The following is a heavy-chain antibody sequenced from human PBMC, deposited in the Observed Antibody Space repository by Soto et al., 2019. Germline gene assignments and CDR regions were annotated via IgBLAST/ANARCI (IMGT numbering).Heavy chain of an antibody. CDR3: AKGRGYSGYFHGETDS. D-gene: IGHD5-12*01. CDR2: ISYDGRDE. Sequence: QVQLVESGGGVVQPGRSLRLSCAASGFTFSSYAVQWVRQAPGKGLEWVAIISYDGRDEDYADSVKGRFTISRDNSRSTLYLQMNSLRPEDTAVYYCAKGRGYSGYFHGETDSWGQGILVTVSS. J-gene: IGHJ4*02. CDR1: GFTFSSYA. V-gene: IGHV3-30*04.